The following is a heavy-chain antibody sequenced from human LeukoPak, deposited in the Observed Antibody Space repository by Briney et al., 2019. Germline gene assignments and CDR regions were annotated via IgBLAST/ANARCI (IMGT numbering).Heavy chain of an antibody. V-gene: IGHV4-61*02. Sequence: SQTLSLTCTVSGGSISSGSYYWSWIRQPAGKGLEWIGGIYTSGSTNYNPSLKSRVTISVDTSKNQFSLKLSSVTAADTAVYYCARGFYGDYVGVYAFDIWGQGTMVTVSS. D-gene: IGHD4-17*01. CDR1: GGSISSGSYY. CDR3: ARGFYGDYVGVYAFDI. J-gene: IGHJ3*02. CDR2: IYTSGST.